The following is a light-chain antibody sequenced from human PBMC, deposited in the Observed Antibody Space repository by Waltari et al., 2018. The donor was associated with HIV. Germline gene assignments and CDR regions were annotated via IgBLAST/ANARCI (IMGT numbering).Light chain of an antibody. J-gene: IGKJ1*01. Sequence: DIVMTQSPATLSVSPVERATLSCRDSQNIKSNLAWFQQLPGQAPRLLISSASIRATDIPPRFRGSVSGTDFTLTISSLQSEDFAIYYCQEYETWTKTFGQGTKVEMK. CDR3: QEYETWTKT. CDR2: SAS. CDR1: QNIKSN. V-gene: IGKV3-15*01.